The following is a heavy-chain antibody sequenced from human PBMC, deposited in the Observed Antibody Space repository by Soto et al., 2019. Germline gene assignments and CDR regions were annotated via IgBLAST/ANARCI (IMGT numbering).Heavy chain of an antibody. Sequence: QVQLVESGGGVVQPGRPLRLSCAASGFTFSSYAMHWVRQAPGKGLEWVAVISYDGSNKYYADSVKGRFTISRDNSKNTLYLQMNSLRAEDTAVYYCARDLGATVTTESADYWGQGTLVTVSS. CDR2: ISYDGSNK. CDR1: GFTFSSYA. CDR3: ARDLGATVTTESADY. V-gene: IGHV3-30-3*01. D-gene: IGHD4-17*01. J-gene: IGHJ4*02.